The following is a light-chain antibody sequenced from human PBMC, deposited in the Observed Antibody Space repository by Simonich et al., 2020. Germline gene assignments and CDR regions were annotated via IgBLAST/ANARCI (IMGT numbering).Light chain of an antibody. CDR3: MQSIQLPRT. V-gene: IGKV2D-29*02. CDR2: EVS. Sequence: DIVMTQTPLSLSVTPGQPASISCKSSQSLLHSDGKTYLYWYLQKPGQSPQLLIYEVSHRFSGVPVRFSGSGSGTDFTLKISRVEAEDVGVYYCMQSIQLPRTFGQGTKVEIK. CDR1: QSLLHSDGKTY. J-gene: IGKJ1*01.